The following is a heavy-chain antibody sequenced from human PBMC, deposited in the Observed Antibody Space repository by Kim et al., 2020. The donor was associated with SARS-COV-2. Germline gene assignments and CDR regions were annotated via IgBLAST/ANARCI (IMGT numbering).Heavy chain of an antibody. CDR3: ARGLAAAGFDAFDI. J-gene: IGHJ3*02. CDR1: GFTFSSYA. D-gene: IGHD6-13*01. CDR2: ISYDGSNK. Sequence: GGSLRLSCASSGFTFSSYAMHWVRQAPGKGLEWVAVISYDGSNKYYADSVKGRFTISRDNSKNTLYLQMNSLSAEDTAVYYCARGLAAAGFDAFDIWGQGTMVTVSS. V-gene: IGHV3-30-3*01.